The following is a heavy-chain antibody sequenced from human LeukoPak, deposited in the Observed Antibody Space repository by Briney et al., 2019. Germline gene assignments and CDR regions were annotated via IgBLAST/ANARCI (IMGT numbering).Heavy chain of an antibody. D-gene: IGHD3-9*01. Sequence: SVKVSCTASGATFSDFVISWVRQAPGQGLNWMGGISPLLGASKHTQKFQDGVTITADESTSTAYMELSDLRPADTALYYCATYDVLTGFEYWGQGTLVTVSS. V-gene: IGHV1-69*13. J-gene: IGHJ4*02. CDR1: GATFSDFV. CDR3: ATYDVLTGFEY. CDR2: ISPLLGAS.